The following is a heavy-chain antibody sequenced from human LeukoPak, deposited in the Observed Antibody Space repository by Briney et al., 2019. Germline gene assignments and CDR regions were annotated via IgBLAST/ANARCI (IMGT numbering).Heavy chain of an antibody. D-gene: IGHD2-21*02. V-gene: IGHV3-20*04. CDR3: ERGVVVVTAIVPDAFDI. J-gene: IGHJ3*02. CDR2: INWNGGST. Sequence: PGGSLRLSCAASGFTFDDYGMSWVRQAPGKGLEWVSGINWNGGSTGYADSVKGRFTISRDNAKNSLYLQMNSLRGEDTAWYYCERGVVVVTAIVPDAFDIWGQGTMVTVSS. CDR1: GFTFDDYG.